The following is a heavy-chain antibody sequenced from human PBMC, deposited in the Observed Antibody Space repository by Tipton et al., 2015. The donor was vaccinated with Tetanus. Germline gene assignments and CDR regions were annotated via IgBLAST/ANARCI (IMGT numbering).Heavy chain of an antibody. J-gene: IGHJ4*02. Sequence: QLVQSGGEVKEPGASVKVSCKTSGYTFSNYGVSWVRQAPGRGLEWMGWISAYNGDTNTAQNLQGRVTMTTDTSTSTASMEVRSLTYDDTAVYYCGRASGYHYGSGSYYSGEDYWGQGTKVTVSS. CDR3: GRASGYHYGSGSYYSGEDY. V-gene: IGHV1-18*01. CDR2: ISAYNGDT. CDR1: GYTFSNYG. D-gene: IGHD3-10*01.